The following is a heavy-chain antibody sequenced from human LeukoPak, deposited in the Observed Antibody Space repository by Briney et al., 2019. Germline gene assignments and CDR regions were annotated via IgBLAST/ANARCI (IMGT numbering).Heavy chain of an antibody. CDR1: GFTFSIFW. CDR3: AREGYGDANDAFDI. V-gene: IGHV3-7*01. Sequence: GGSLRLSCAVSGFTFSIFWMSGVRQAPGKGLEWVVNIKQDGSEKYYVDSVKGRFTISRDNAKNSLYLQMNSLRAEDTAVYYCAREGYGDANDAFDIWGQGTMVTVSS. J-gene: IGHJ3*02. CDR2: IKQDGSEK. D-gene: IGHD4-17*01.